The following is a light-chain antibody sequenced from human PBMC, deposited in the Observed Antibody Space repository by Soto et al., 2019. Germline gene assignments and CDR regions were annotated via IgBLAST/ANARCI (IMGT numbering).Light chain of an antibody. CDR1: QSVSSS. V-gene: IGKV3-15*01. CDR2: DTS. Sequence: EIVVTQSPATLSVSPGERVTLSCRASQSVSSSLAWYQQRPGQAPRLLIYDTSTRAAGISARFSGSGSGTEFTLTISSLQSEDFAVYYCQQYNNWPRRTFGGGTKVEIK. J-gene: IGKJ4*01. CDR3: QQYNNWPRRT.